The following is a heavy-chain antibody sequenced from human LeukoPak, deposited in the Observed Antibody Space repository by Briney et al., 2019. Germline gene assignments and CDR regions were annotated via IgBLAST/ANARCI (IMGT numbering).Heavy chain of an antibody. CDR3: ARDKDGVITRYFDY. CDR1: GFTFSSYA. Sequence: GGSLGLSCAASGFTFSSYAMHWVRQAPGKGLEWVAVISYDGSNKYYADSVKGRFTISRDNSKNTLYLQMNSLRAEDTAVYYCARDKDGVITRYFDYWGQGTLVTVSS. J-gene: IGHJ4*02. CDR2: ISYDGSNK. D-gene: IGHD3-22*01. V-gene: IGHV3-30-3*01.